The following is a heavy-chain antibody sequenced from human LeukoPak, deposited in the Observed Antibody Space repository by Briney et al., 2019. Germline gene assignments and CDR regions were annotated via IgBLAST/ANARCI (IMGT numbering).Heavy chain of an antibody. J-gene: IGHJ4*02. V-gene: IGHV4-59*01. CDR1: GGSISSYY. CDR2: IYYSGST. D-gene: IGHD6-6*01. CDR3: ARITGGYSSSL. Sequence: PSETLSLTCTVSGGSISSYYWSWIRQPPGKGLEWIGYIYYSGSTNYNPSLKSRVTISVDTSKNQFSLKLSSVTAADTAVYYCARITGGYSSSLWGQGTQVTVSS.